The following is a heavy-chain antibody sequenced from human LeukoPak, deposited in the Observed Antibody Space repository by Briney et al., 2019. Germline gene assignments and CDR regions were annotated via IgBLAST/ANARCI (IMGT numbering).Heavy chain of an antibody. CDR2: KKQDGSEK. Sequence: PGRSLRLSCAPSGLTSSSYCLSWVCQAPGKGLEWVANKKQDGSEKYSVDSVRSPFTTSRDKAKDSLFLQMSSLRAENTAVYYCVREGEMAKFHYYMAVWGKGTSVIVSS. CDR1: GLTSSSYC. V-gene: IGHV3-7*01. CDR3: VREGEMAKFHYYMAV. J-gene: IGHJ6*03. D-gene: IGHD5-24*01.